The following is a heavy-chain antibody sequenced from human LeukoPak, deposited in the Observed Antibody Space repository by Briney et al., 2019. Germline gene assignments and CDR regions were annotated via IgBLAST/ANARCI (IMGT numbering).Heavy chain of an antibody. J-gene: IGHJ6*03. V-gene: IGHV1-8*03. D-gene: IGHD6-13*01. CDR2: MNPNSGNT. CDR3: ARVGGYSSSWYWYHYYYMDV. CDR1: GYTFNNYD. Sequence: ASVTVSYKASGYTFNNYDINWVRQATGQGREWMGWMNPNSGNTGYAQKFQGRVTITRNTSISTAYMELSSLRSEDTAVYYCARVGGYSSSWYWYHYYYMDVWGKGTTVTVSS.